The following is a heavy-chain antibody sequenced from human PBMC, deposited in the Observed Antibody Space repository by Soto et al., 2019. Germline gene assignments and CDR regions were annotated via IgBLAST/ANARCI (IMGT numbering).Heavy chain of an antibody. Sequence: QVQLRQWGAGLLKPSETLSLTCAVYGGSFSGYYWSWVRQPPGKGLEWIGDINHAGGTNYNPSLKSRVAISVDTSKNQFSLKLISVTNADTAVYYCARDEGGSSWADFDYWGQGTLVTVSS. D-gene: IGHD6-13*01. CDR1: GGSFSGYY. J-gene: IGHJ4*02. V-gene: IGHV4-34*01. CDR2: INHAGGT. CDR3: ARDEGGSSWADFDY.